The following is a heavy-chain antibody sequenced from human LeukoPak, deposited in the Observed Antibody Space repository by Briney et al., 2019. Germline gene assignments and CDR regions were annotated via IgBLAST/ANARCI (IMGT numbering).Heavy chain of an antibody. Sequence: HPGGSLRLSCAASGFTVSSNYMSWVRQAPGKGLEWVSVIYSGGSTYYADSVKGRFTISRDNSKNTLYLQMNSLRAEDTAVYYCAKAKYGSGSKFDYWGQGTLVTVSS. J-gene: IGHJ4*02. CDR1: GFTVSSNY. V-gene: IGHV3-66*01. CDR2: IYSGGST. D-gene: IGHD3-10*01. CDR3: AKAKYGSGSKFDY.